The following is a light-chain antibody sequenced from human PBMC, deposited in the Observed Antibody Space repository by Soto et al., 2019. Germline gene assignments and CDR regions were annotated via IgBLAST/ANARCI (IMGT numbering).Light chain of an antibody. Sequence: DIQMTQSQSSLSASLGDRVTITCRASQSIANYLNWYQKKPGTAPKLLIYRASNLQSGVPSRFSGSGSGTDFTLTISSLQSEDFATYYCQQSYSLVTFGGGTKVEI. CDR1: QSIANY. CDR2: RAS. V-gene: IGKV1-39*01. CDR3: QQSYSLVT. J-gene: IGKJ4*01.